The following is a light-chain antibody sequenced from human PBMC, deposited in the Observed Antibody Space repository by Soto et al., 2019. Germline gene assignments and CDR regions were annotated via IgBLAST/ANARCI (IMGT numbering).Light chain of an antibody. J-gene: IGLJ2*01. V-gene: IGLV1-40*01. Sequence: QSVLTQPPSVSGAPGQRVTISCTGSSSNIGAGYDVHWYQQLPGTAPKLLIDGNSNRPSGVPVRFSGSKSGTSASLAITGLQAEDEADYYCQSYDSSLSASVVFGGGTKLTVL. CDR2: GNS. CDR3: QSYDSSLSASVV. CDR1: SSNIGAGYD.